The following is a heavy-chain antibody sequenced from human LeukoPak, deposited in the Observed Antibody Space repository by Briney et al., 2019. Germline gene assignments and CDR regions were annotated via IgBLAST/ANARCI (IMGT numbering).Heavy chain of an antibody. CDR3: ASDDGQGAFDY. D-gene: IGHD2-8*01. V-gene: IGHV3-21*01. Sequence: PGGSLRLSCAASGFTFSTYSMNWVRQAPGKGLEWVSSITSSGSFIYYGDSVKGRFTISRDNAKNSLFLQMNSLRPEDTAVYYCASDDGQGAFDYWGQGTLVTVSS. J-gene: IGHJ4*02. CDR2: ITSSGSFI. CDR1: GFTFSTYS.